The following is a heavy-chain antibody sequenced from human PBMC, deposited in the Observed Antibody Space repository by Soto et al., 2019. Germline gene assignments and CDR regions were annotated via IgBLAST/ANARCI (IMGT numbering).Heavy chain of an antibody. J-gene: IGHJ6*03. CDR1: GGSLSDYF. CDR3: ARGGISHWAYFYYMDV. V-gene: IGHV4-34*01. D-gene: IGHD2-21*01. Sequence: SETLSLTCVVSGGSLSDYFWIWIRQPPGMALEWIGEINHLGSINYNPSPKSRVTMSVDTSKNQFSLTLNSVTAADTATYYCARGGISHWAYFYYMDVWDRGTTVTVSS. CDR2: INHLGSI.